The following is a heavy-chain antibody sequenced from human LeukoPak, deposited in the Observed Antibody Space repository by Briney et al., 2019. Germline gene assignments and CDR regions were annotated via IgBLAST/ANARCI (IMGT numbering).Heavy chain of an antibody. D-gene: IGHD3-22*01. Sequence: GGSLRLSCAASGFTFSGSAMHWVRQASGKVLEWVGRIRSKANSYATAYAASVKGRFTISRDDSKNTAYLQMNSLKTEDTAVYYCTRHVIYYYDSSGEFDYRGQGTLVTVSS. CDR1: GFTFSGSA. CDR2: IRSKANSYAT. J-gene: IGHJ4*02. V-gene: IGHV3-73*01. CDR3: TRHVIYYYDSSGEFDY.